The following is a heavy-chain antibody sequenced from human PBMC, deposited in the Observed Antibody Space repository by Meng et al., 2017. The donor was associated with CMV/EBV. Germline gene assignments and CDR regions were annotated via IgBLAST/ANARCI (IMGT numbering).Heavy chain of an antibody. D-gene: IGHD3-3*01. J-gene: IGHJ5*02. CDR1: GGCFSGYY. Sequence: CAVYGGCFSGYYWSWIRQPPGKGLEWIGEINHSGSTNYNPSLKSRVTISVDTSKNQFSLKLSSVTAADTAVYYCARLYYDFWSGYDRWGQGTLVTVSS. V-gene: IGHV4-34*01. CDR2: INHSGST. CDR3: ARLYYDFWSGYDR.